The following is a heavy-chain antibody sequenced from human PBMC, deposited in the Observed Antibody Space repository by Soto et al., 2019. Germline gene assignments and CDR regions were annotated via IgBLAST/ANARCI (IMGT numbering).Heavy chain of an antibody. V-gene: IGHV1-18*04. Sequence: QVQLVQSGAEVKKPGASVKVSCKASGYSITNHGVNWVRQAPGQGLEWLGYISGYNGDTDYDQKFQDRFTMSIDKTTNTVVMELRNLRSDDSAVYYCARDVEYSTSLCEHWGQGTPVIVS. J-gene: IGHJ4*02. CDR3: ARDVEYSTSLCEH. CDR2: ISGYNGDT. CDR1: GYSITNHG. D-gene: IGHD4-4*01.